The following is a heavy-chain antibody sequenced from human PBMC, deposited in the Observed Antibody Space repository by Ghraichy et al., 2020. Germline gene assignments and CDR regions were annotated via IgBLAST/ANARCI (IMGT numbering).Heavy chain of an antibody. CDR3: ARVTTGIAAGY. CDR1: GFTFSSYA. D-gene: IGHD6-13*01. Sequence: GGSLRLSCAASGFTFSSYAMHWVRQAPGKGLEYVSAISSNGGSTYYANSVKGRFTISRDNSKNTLYLQMGSLRAEDMAVYYCARVTTGIAAGYWGQGTLVIVS. V-gene: IGHV3-64*01. CDR2: ISSNGGST. J-gene: IGHJ4*02.